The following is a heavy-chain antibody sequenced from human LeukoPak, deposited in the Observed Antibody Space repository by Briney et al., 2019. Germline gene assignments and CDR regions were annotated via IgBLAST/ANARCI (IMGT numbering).Heavy chain of an antibody. CDR2: INSDGSWT. Sequence: PGGSLRLSCAASGNYWMHWVRQAPGKGLVWVSHINSDGSWTSYADSVKGRFTISRDNSKNTLYLQMNSLRAEDTAVYYCAASLPNIVVVPATKGPFGYWGQGTLVTVSS. D-gene: IGHD2-2*01. CDR1: GNYW. J-gene: IGHJ4*02. V-gene: IGHV3-74*01. CDR3: AASLPNIVVVPATKGPFGY.